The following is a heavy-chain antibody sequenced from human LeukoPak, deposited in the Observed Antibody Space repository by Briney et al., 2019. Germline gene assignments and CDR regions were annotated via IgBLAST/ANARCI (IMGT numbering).Heavy chain of an antibody. V-gene: IGHV3-23*01. CDR2: ISGSGGST. CDR1: GFTFSSYA. D-gene: IGHD2-15*01. J-gene: IGHJ4*02. Sequence: PGGSLRLSCAASGFTFSSYAMSWVRQAPGKGLEWVSAISGSGGSTYYADSVKGRFTISRDNSKNTLYLQMNSLRAEDTAVYYCAKIGYCSGGSCYSDGWVYFDYWGQGTLVTVSS. CDR3: AKIGYCSGGSCYSDGWVYFDY.